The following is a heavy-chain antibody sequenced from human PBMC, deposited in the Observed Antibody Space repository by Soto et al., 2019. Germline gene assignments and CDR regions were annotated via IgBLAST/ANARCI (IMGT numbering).Heavy chain of an antibody. CDR1: GGSISSYY. D-gene: IGHD4-17*01. CDR3: ARLKVTTGDIGMDV. J-gene: IGHJ6*02. CDR2: IYYSGST. Sequence: SETLSLTCTVSGGSISSYYWSWIRQPPGKGLEWIGYIYYSGSTNYNPSLKSRVTISVDTSKNQFSLKLSSVTAADTAVYYCARLKVTTGDIGMDVWGQGTTVPVSS. V-gene: IGHV4-59*01.